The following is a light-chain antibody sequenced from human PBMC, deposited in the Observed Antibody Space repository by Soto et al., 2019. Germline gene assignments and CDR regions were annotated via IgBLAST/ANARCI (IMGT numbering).Light chain of an antibody. J-gene: IGKJ4*01. CDR2: DAS. CDR1: QDISNY. V-gene: IGKV1-33*01. Sequence: DIPMTQSPSSLSASVGDRVTITCQASQDISNYLNWYQQKPGKAPKLLIYDASNLETGVPSRFSGSGSGTDFTFTISSLQPEDIATYYCQQYDNLPRIFGGGTKVEIK. CDR3: QQYDNLPRI.